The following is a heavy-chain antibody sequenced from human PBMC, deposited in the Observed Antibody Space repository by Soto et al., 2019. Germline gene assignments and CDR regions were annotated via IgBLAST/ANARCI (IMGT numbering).Heavy chain of an antibody. CDR2: IYWDDDK. J-gene: IGHJ6*02. D-gene: IGHD4-4*01. Sequence: KSGPTLVNPTQTLTLTCTFSGFSLSTSGVGGGWIRQPPGKALEWLALIYWDDDKRYSPSLKSRLTIATATSNNQVVLTMTNLDPVDTATYSCAHSLVMTTGPQGYYYSYGMDVWGQGTTVTVSS. CDR3: AHSLVMTTGPQGYYYSYGMDV. V-gene: IGHV2-5*02. CDR1: GFSLSTSGVG.